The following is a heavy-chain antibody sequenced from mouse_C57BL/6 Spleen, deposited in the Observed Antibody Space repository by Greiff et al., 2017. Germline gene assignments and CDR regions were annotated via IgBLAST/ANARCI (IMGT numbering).Heavy chain of an antibody. CDR1: GYTFTSYW. D-gene: IGHD1-1*01. CDR3: ARDYYGSSCWYFEV. V-gene: IGHV1-64*01. J-gene: IGHJ1*03. Sequence: VQLQQPGAELVKPGASVKLSCKASGYTFTSYWMHWVKQRPGQGLEWIGMIHPNSGSTNYNEKFKSKATLTVDKSSSTAYMQPSSLTSDDSAVYYGARDYYGSSCWYFEVWGTGTTVTVST. CDR2: IHPNSGST.